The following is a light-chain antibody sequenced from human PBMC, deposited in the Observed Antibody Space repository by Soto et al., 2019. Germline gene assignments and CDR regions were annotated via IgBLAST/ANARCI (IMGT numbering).Light chain of an antibody. J-gene: IGKJ2*01. Sequence: IVMTQSPATLSVSPGERATLSCRASQSVGGNLAWYQQKLGQAPRLLIYGASTRATGIPARFSGSGSGTEFTLTISSLQSEDFAVYYCQQYNNWPYTFAQGTKLEIK. CDR1: QSVGGN. CDR2: GAS. V-gene: IGKV3-15*01. CDR3: QQYNNWPYT.